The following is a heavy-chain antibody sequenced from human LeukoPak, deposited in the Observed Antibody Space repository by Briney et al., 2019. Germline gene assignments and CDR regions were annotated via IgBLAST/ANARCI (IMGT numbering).Heavy chain of an antibody. V-gene: IGHV3-23*01. CDR2: SNGGST. D-gene: IGHD4-17*01. J-gene: IGHJ4*02. Sequence: GGSLRLSCAASGFTFSSYAMSWVRQIPGKGLEWVSGSNGGSTNYADSVKGRFTISRDNSKNTLYLQMNSLRAEDTAVYYCAILTVTTAYWGQGTLVTVSS. CDR3: AILTVTTAY. CDR1: GFTFSSYA.